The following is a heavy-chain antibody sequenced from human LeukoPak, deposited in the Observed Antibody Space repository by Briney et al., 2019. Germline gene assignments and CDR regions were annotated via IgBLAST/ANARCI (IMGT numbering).Heavy chain of an antibody. D-gene: IGHD6-6*01. J-gene: IGHJ4*02. CDR3: AKEGVRWQLVPRDFDY. CDR1: GFTFSSYW. V-gene: IGHV3-74*01. Sequence: PGGSLRLSCAASGFTFSSYWMHWVRQAPGKGLVWVSRINSDGSSTSYADSVKGRFTISRDNAKNTLYLQMNSLRAEDTAVYYCAKEGVRWQLVPRDFDYWGQGTLVTVSS. CDR2: INSDGSST.